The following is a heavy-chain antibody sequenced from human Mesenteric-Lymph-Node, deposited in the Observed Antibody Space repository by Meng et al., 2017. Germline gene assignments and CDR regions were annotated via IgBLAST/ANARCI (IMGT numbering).Heavy chain of an antibody. CDR2: IKEDGSEK. J-gene: IGHJ4*02. V-gene: IGHV3-7*03. CDR1: GFSFSNHW. Sequence: GGSLRLSCAVSGFSFSNHWMSWVRQAPGKGLEWVANIKEDGSEKYYVDSVKGRFTISRDNAKNSLYLQMNSLRGEDTAIYYCAKDTWAYYSDSSGYYLYYFDYWGQGTLVTVSS. CDR3: AKDTWAYYSDSSGYYLYYFDY. D-gene: IGHD3-22*01.